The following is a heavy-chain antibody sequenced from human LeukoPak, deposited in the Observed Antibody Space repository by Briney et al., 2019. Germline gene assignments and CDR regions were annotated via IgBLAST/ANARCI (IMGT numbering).Heavy chain of an antibody. J-gene: IGHJ4*02. Sequence: ASVKVSCKASGGTFSSYAISWVRQAPGQGLEWMGWMNPNSGNTGYAQKFQGRVTMTRNTSISTAYMELSSLRSEDTAVYYCARGATAAGTPLEFDYWGQGTLVTVSS. V-gene: IGHV1-8*02. D-gene: IGHD6-13*01. CDR2: MNPNSGNT. CDR1: GGTFSSYA. CDR3: ARGATAAGTPLEFDY.